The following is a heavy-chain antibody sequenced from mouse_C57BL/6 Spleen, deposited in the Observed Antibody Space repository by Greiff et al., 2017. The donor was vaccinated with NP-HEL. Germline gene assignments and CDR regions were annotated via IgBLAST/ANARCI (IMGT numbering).Heavy chain of an antibody. CDR3: ARRGLRVYYFDY. CDR2: INPNNGGT. CDR1: GYTFTDYN. V-gene: IGHV1-18*01. Sequence: EVQGVESGPELVKPGASVKIPCKASGYTFTDYNMDWVKQSHGKSLEWIGDINPNNGGTIYNQKFKGKATLTVDKSSSTAYMELRSLTSEDTAVYYCARRGLRVYYFDYWGQGTTLTVSS. J-gene: IGHJ2*01. D-gene: IGHD1-1*01.